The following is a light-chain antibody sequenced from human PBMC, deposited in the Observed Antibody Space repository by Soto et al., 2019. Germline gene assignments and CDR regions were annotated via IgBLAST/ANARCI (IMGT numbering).Light chain of an antibody. V-gene: IGKV3-15*01. CDR2: GAS. Sequence: IVMTQSPATLSVSPGKRATLSCRASQSVSTNLAWYQQKPGQAPRLLIYGASTRATGMPARFSGSGSGTEVTLTITSLQSEDFAVYFCQQYSNWPRTFGQGTKVESK. CDR1: QSVSTN. CDR3: QQYSNWPRT. J-gene: IGKJ1*01.